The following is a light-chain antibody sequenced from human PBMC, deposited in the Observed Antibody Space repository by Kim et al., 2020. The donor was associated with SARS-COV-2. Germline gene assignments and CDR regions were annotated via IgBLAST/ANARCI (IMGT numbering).Light chain of an antibody. V-gene: IGLV3-9*01. Sequence: VGLRQTARTTCGGTNIGSKNVHWYQQRPGQAPVLVIYRDSNRPSGTPERFSGSNSGNTATLTISRAQAGDEADYYCQVCDSSAAWVFGGGTQLTAL. CDR1: NIGSKN. J-gene: IGLJ3*02. CDR3: QVCDSSAAWV. CDR2: RDS.